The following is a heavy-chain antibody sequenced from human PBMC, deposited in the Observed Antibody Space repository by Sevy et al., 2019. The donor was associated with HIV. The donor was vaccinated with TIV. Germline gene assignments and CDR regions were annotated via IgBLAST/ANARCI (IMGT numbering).Heavy chain of an antibody. CDR1: GGSISGRSYY. Sequence: SETLSLTCSVSGGSISGRSYYWGWIRQPPGKGLEWIGNIYHTGSTYYNPSLKSGVTVSVDTSKKQFSLNLTSVTAADTAVDYCHRSRGYSYGLDYWSQGTLVTVSS. D-gene: IGHD5-18*01. J-gene: IGHJ4*02. V-gene: IGHV4-39*01. CDR3: HRSRGYSYGLDY. CDR2: IYHTGST.